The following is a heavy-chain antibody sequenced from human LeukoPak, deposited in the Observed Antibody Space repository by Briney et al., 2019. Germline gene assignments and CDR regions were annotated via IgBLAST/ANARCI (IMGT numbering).Heavy chain of an antibody. V-gene: IGHV1-18*01. CDR3: ARDFKLEPQTRDNWYFDL. D-gene: IGHD1-1*01. J-gene: IGHJ2*01. CDR2: ISAYNGNT. Sequence: ASVKVSCKASGYTFTSYGISWVRQAPGQGLEWMGWISAYNGNTNYAQKFQGRVTMTRDTSTSTVYMELSSLRSEDTAVYYCARDFKLEPQTRDNWYFDLWGRGTLVTVSS. CDR1: GYTFTSYG.